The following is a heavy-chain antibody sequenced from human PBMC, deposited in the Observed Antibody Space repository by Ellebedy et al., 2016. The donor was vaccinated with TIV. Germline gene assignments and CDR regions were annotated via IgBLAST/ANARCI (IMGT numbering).Heavy chain of an antibody. J-gene: IGHJ4*02. CDR2: ISSSSSYI. Sequence: PGGSLRLSCGASGFTFSSYSMNWVRQAPGKGLEWVSSISSSSSYIYYADSVKGRFTISRDNAKNSLYLQMNSLRAEDTAVYYCAREDSSGWVRNWGQGTLVTVSS. V-gene: IGHV3-21*01. CDR1: GFTFSSYS. D-gene: IGHD6-19*01. CDR3: AREDSSGWVRN.